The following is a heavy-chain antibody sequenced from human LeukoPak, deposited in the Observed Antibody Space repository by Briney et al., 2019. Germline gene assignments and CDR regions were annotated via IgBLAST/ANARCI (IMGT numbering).Heavy chain of an antibody. CDR1: GFTFSSYA. D-gene: IGHD1-7*01. CDR2: ISYDGSNK. V-gene: IGHV3-30-3*01. J-gene: IGHJ4*02. Sequence: GGSLRLSCAASGFTFSSYAMHWVRQAPGKGLEWVAVISYDGSNKYYADSVKGRFTISRDNSKNTLYLQMNSLRAEDTAVYYCARGLTGTTFDYWGQGTLVTVSS. CDR3: ARGLTGTTFDY.